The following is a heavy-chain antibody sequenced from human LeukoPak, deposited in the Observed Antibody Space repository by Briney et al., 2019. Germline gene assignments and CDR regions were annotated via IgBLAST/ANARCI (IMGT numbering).Heavy chain of an antibody. Sequence: GESLKISCKGSGYRFNNFWIGWVRQMPGKGLECMGIIYPDDSETKYSPSFQGQVTISVDKSITTAYLQWNSLRTSDTAMYYCARRDASGSFRDYWGQGTLVTVSS. CDR2: IYPDDSET. V-gene: IGHV5-51*01. CDR3: ARRDASGSFRDY. D-gene: IGHD3-10*01. J-gene: IGHJ4*02. CDR1: GYRFNNFW.